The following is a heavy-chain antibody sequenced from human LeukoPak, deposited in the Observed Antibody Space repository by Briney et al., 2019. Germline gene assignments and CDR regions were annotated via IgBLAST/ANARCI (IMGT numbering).Heavy chain of an antibody. CDR3: AREEYFYDSSGYYYFGGDY. Sequence: PGGSLRLSCAASGFTFSSYGMNWVRQAPGKGLEWVSYISSSSSTIYYADSVKGRFTISRDNAKNSLYLQMNSLRAEDTAVYYCAREEYFYDSSGYYYFGGDYWGQGTLVTVSS. V-gene: IGHV3-48*04. J-gene: IGHJ4*02. CDR2: ISSSSSTI. D-gene: IGHD3-22*01. CDR1: GFTFSSYG.